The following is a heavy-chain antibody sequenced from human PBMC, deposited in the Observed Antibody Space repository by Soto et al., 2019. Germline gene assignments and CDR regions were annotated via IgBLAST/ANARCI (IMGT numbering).Heavy chain of an antibody. D-gene: IGHD5-12*01. CDR1: GFTFSGSA. CDR2: IRSKANSYAT. J-gene: IGHJ4*02. V-gene: IGHV3-73*02. CDR3: TTGGYDDTYYFDY. Sequence: EVQLVESGGGLVQPGGSLKLSCAASGFTFSGSARYWVRQASGKGLEWVGRIRSKANSYATAYAASVKGRFTISRDDSKNTAYLQMNSLKTEDTAVYYCTTGGYDDTYYFDYWGQGTLVTVSS.